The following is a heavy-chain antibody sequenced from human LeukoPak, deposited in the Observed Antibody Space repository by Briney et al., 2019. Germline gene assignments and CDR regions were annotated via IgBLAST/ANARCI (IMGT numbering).Heavy chain of an antibody. D-gene: IGHD4-23*01. J-gene: IGHJ4*02. Sequence: GGSLRLSCAASGFTFSSYWMSCVRQAPGKGLVCVANIKQDGSEKYYVDSVKGRFTISRDNAKNSLYLQMNSLRAEDTAVYYCARDQDYGGNLFDYWGQGTLVTVSS. CDR2: IKQDGSEK. CDR3: ARDQDYGGNLFDY. V-gene: IGHV3-7*01. CDR1: GFTFSSYW.